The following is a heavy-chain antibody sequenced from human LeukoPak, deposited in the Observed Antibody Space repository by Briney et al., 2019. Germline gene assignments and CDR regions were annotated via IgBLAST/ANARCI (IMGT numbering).Heavy chain of an antibody. CDR2: IYYSGST. J-gene: IGHJ4*02. CDR1: GGSISSYY. V-gene: IGHV4-59*12. Sequence: PSETLSLTCTVSGGSISSYYWSWIRQPPGKGLEWIGYIYYSGSTNYNPSLKSRVTISVDTSKNQFSLKLSSVTAADTAVYYCARRFWSGYYSFDYWGQGTLVTVSS. D-gene: IGHD3-3*01. CDR3: ARRFWSGYYSFDY.